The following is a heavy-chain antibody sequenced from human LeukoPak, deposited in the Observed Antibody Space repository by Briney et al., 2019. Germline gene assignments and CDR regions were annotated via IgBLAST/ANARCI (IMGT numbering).Heavy chain of an antibody. Sequence: SGPTLVHPRQPLTLTCTFSGFSRSTSGVGVGWIRQSPVKALEWLALIYWDDNKLYNPSLKSRLTITKDTSKNQVVLRMTNMDPVDTATYYCAHYGDYRFLYYFDHWGQGTLVTGSS. CDR3: AHYGDYRFLYYFDH. CDR1: GFSRSTSGVG. D-gene: IGHD4-17*01. CDR2: IYWDDNK. J-gene: IGHJ4*02. V-gene: IGHV2-5*02.